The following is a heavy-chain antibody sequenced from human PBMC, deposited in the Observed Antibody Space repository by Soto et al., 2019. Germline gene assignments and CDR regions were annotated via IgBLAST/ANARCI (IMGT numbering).Heavy chain of an antibody. Sequence: GGSLRLSCAASGFTFSSYAMSWVRQAPGKGLEWVSIISGSGDSTYYADSVKGRFTISRDNSKNTLYLQMNSLRAEDTAVYYCAKRTTRWYFDLWGRGTLVTVSS. V-gene: IGHV3-23*01. CDR3: AKRTTRWYFDL. CDR1: GFTFSSYA. J-gene: IGHJ2*01. CDR2: ISGSGDST.